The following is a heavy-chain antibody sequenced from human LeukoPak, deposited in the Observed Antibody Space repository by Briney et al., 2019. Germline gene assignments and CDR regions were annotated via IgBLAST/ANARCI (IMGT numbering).Heavy chain of an antibody. J-gene: IGHJ4*02. V-gene: IGHV4-39*01. CDR1: GGSISSSSYY. CDR2: IYYSGST. D-gene: IGHD6-19*01. CDR3: ARQKGIAVAGYYFDY. Sequence: SETLSLTCTVSGGSISSSSYYWGWTRQPPGDGLGWIGSIYYSGSTYYNPSLKSRVTISEDTSKNKFSLKLSSGTAADTAVYYCARQKGIAVAGYYFDYWGRETLVTVSS.